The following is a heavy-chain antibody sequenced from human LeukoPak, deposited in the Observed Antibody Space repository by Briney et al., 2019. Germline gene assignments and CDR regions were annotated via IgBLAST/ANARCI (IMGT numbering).Heavy chain of an antibody. D-gene: IGHD3-22*01. V-gene: IGHV4-4*07. Sequence: SETLSLTCTVSGGSISTYWSWIRQPAGKGLEWIGRIYSSGSTNYNPSLKSRVTMSVDTSKNQFSLKLSSVTAADTAVYYCARDADYYDSSGYDYWGQGILVTVSS. CDR2: IYSSGST. CDR1: GGSISTY. J-gene: IGHJ4*02. CDR3: ARDADYYDSSGYDY.